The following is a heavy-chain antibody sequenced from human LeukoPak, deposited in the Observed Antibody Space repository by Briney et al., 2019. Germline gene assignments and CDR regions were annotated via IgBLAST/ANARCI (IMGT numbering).Heavy chain of an antibody. J-gene: IGHJ4*02. CDR2: ISSSGSYI. V-gene: IGHV3-21*01. CDR3: ARAAAGSSGWYYDY. Sequence: GGSLRLSCAASGFTFSSYSMIWVRQAPGKGLEWVSSISSSGSYIYYADSVKGRFTISRDNAKNSLYLQMNSLRAEDTAVYYCARAAAGSSGWYYDYWGQGTLVTVSS. D-gene: IGHD6-19*01. CDR1: GFTFSSYS.